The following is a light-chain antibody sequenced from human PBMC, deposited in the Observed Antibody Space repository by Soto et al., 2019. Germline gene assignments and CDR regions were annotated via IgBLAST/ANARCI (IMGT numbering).Light chain of an antibody. J-gene: IGLJ2*01. V-gene: IGLV3-25*02. CDR1: SLPKQN. CDR2: KDS. Sequence: SYELTQPPSVSVSPGQTARITCSGDSLPKQNAYWYQQKPGQAPVLVIYKDSERPSGIPERFSGSSSGTIVTLTISGVQAEDEADYYCQSADSSGGYHVIFGGGTKVTGL. CDR3: QSADSSGGYHVI.